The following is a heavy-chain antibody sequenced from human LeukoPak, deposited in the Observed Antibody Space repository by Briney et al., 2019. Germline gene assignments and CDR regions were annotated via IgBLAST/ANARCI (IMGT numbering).Heavy chain of an antibody. CDR2: ISGSGGST. CDR3: AKVLTGDGYYYYGMDV. CDR1: GFTFSSYA. D-gene: IGHD7-27*01. Sequence: GGSLRLSCAASGFTFSSYAMSWVRQAPGKGLEWVSAISGSGGSTYYADSVKGRFTISRDNSKNTLYLQMNSLRAEDTAVYYCAKVLTGDGYYYYGMDVWGQGTTVTVSS. V-gene: IGHV3-23*01. J-gene: IGHJ6*02.